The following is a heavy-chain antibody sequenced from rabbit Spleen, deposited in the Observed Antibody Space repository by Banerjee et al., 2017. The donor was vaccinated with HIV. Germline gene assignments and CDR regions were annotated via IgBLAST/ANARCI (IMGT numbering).Heavy chain of an antibody. V-gene: IGHV1S45*01. Sequence: QEQLVESGGGLVKPEGSLALTCKASGFSFSSSDYICWVRQAPGKGLEWISCIAGSSSGFTYSASWVNGRFTISKTSSTTMTLQMTSLTAADTATYFCGRGGDWGSRFDLWGPGTLVTVS. CDR3: GRGGDWGSRFDL. J-gene: IGHJ3*01. CDR2: IAGSSSGFT. CDR1: GFSFSSSDY. D-gene: IGHD2-1*01.